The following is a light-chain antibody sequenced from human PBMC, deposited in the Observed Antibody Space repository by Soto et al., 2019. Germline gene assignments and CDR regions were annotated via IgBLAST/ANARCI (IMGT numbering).Light chain of an antibody. CDR2: GAS. CDR1: QSVSSSY. J-gene: IGKJ1*01. V-gene: IGKV3-20*01. Sequence: EIVMTQSPATLSVSPGEIATLSCRASQSVSSSYLAWYQQKPGQAPRLLIYGASSRATGIPDRFSGSGSGTDFTLTISRLEPEDFAVYYCQKYGSSPRTFGQGTKVDIK. CDR3: QKYGSSPRT.